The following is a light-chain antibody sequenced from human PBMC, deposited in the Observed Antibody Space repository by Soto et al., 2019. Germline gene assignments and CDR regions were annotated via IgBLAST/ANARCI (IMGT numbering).Light chain of an antibody. CDR2: DAS. CDR3: QQYNDRPPIT. J-gene: IGKJ5*01. CDR1: QSVDND. V-gene: IGKV3D-15*01. Sequence: EIVMTQSPATLSVSPGDRATLSCRASQSVDNDLAWYQQKPGQPPRLLIYDASTRATGIPARFSGSQSGTEFTLTISSLLSEDFAVYSCQQYNDRPPITFGQGTRLEIK.